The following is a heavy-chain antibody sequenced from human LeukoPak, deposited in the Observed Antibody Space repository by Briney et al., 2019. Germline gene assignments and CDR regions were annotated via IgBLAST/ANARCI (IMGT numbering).Heavy chain of an antibody. CDR2: ISGSGGST. J-gene: IGHJ4*02. CDR1: GFTFGSYA. V-gene: IGHV3-23*01. CDR3: AKDRKESLFWDY. Sequence: PGGSLRLSCAASGFTFGSYAMSWVRQAPGKGLEWVSAISGSGGSTYYADSVKGRFTISRDNSKNTLYLQMNSLRAEDTAVYYCAKDRKESLFWDYWGQGTLVTVSS. D-gene: IGHD3-3*01.